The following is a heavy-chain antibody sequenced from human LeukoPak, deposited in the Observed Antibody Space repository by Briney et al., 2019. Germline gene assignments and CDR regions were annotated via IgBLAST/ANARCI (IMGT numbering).Heavy chain of an antibody. CDR1: GFTFISYA. V-gene: IGHV3-23*01. Sequence: PGGSLRLSCAASGFTFISYAMSWVRQAPGKGLEWVSAISGGGGSTYYADSVKGGFTISRDNSKDTMYLEMNSLRAEDTAVYYCARRAVPGNVDYWGQGTLVTVSS. CDR3: ARRAVPGNVDY. D-gene: IGHD6-19*01. CDR2: ISGGGGST. J-gene: IGHJ4*02.